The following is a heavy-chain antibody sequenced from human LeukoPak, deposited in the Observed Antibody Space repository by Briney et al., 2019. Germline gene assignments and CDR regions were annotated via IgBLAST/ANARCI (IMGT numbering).Heavy chain of an antibody. CDR3: ARDNGGTAMAYYYYYYMDV. CDR2: MNPNSGNT. J-gene: IGHJ6*03. D-gene: IGHD5-18*01. Sequence: ASVKVSCKASGYTFTSYDINWVRQATGQGLEWMGWMNPNSGNTGYAQKFQGRITMTRNTSISTAYMELSSLRSEDTAVYYCARDNGGTAMAYYYYYYMDVWGKGTTVTISS. V-gene: IGHV1-8*01. CDR1: GYTFTSYD.